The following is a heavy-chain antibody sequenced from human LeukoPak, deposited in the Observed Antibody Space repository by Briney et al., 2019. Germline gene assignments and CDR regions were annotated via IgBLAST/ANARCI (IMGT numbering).Heavy chain of an antibody. CDR3: ARCASRYCSGGSCYAAYYFDY. Sequence: SETLSLTCTVSGGSISSYYWNWIRQPPGKGLEWIGYIYYSGITNYNPSLKSRVTISVDTSKNQFSLKLSSVTAADTAVYYCARCASRYCSGGSCYAAYYFDYWGQGTLVTVSS. V-gene: IGHV4-59*08. CDR1: GGSISSYY. CDR2: IYYSGIT. D-gene: IGHD2-15*01. J-gene: IGHJ4*02.